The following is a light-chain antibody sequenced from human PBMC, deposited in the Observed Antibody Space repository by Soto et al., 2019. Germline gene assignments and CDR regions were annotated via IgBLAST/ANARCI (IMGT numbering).Light chain of an antibody. J-gene: IGKJ3*01. Sequence: DIVMTQSPDSLAMSLGERATINCKSSQNVLSSSNNKNYLAWYQHKPGQPPKLLIYWASTRESGVPDRFSGSGSVIYFTLIISSLQAYDVAVYYVHHYSSLPFTFSPWSRGDIK. CDR1: QNVLSSSNNKNY. V-gene: IGKV4-1*01. CDR3: HHYSSLPFT. CDR2: WAS.